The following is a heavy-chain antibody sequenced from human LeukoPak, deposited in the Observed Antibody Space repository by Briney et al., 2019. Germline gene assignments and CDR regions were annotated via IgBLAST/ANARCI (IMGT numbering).Heavy chain of an antibody. V-gene: IGHV3-23*01. Sequence: GGSLRLSCAASGFTFSSYAMSWVRQAPGKGQEWVSAISGSGGSTYYADSVKGRFTISRDNSKNTLYLQMNSLRAEDTAVYYCAKGPLVRYAGSYFFDYWGQGTLVTVSS. D-gene: IGHD3-10*02. CDR1: GFTFSSYA. J-gene: IGHJ4*02. CDR3: AKGPLVRYAGSYFFDY. CDR2: ISGSGGST.